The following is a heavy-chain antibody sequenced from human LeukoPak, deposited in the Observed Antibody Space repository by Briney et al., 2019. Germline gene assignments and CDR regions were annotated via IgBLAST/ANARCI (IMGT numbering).Heavy chain of an antibody. D-gene: IGHD2-15*01. CDR1: GLTFSSYA. Sequence: GGSLRLSCVASGLTFSSYAMSWVRQAPGKGLEWVSVIYSGGSTYYADSVKGRFTISRHNSKNTLYLQMNSLRTEDTAVYYCARESGRLRDAFDIWGQGTMVTVSS. CDR3: ARESGRLRDAFDI. J-gene: IGHJ3*02. CDR2: IYSGGST. V-gene: IGHV3-53*04.